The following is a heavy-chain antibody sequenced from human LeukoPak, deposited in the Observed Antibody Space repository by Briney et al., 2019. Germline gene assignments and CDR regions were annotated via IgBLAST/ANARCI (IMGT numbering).Heavy chain of an antibody. V-gene: IGHV1-18*01. J-gene: IGHJ5*02. CDR1: GYTFTSYG. Sequence: GASVTVSYRASGYTFTSYGISWVRQAPGQGGEWMGWISAYNGNTNYAQTLQGRVTMTTDTSTSTAYMELRSLRSDDTAVYYCARAIIAAAPFDPWGQGTLVTVSS. D-gene: IGHD6-13*01. CDR2: ISAYNGNT. CDR3: ARAIIAAAPFDP.